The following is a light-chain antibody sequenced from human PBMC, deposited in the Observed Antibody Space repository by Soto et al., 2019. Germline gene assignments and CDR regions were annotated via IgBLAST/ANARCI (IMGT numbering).Light chain of an antibody. CDR1: QSVSSN. V-gene: IGKV3-15*01. J-gene: IGKJ1*01. CDR2: GAS. Sequence: EIVMTQSPGTLSVSPGERATLSCRASQSVSSNLAWYQQKPGQAPRLLIYGASTRATGIPARFSGSGSGTEFTLTISSLQSEDFAVFYCQQYNIWPTVTFGQGTKVDIK. CDR3: QQYNIWPTVT.